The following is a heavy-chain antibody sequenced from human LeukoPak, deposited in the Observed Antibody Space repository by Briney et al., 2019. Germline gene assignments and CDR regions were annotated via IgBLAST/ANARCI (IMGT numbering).Heavy chain of an antibody. D-gene: IGHD6-13*01. J-gene: IGHJ3*02. CDR1: GYTFSSYA. CDR3: AREASIEAAGNAFDI. CDR2: INAGNGYT. Sequence: ASVKVSCKASGYTFSSYAMYWLRQAPGQRLDWMGWINAGNGYTKYSQNFQGRVTITRDTSASTAYMELSSLRSEDTAVYYCAREASIEAAGNAFDIWGQGTMVIVSS. V-gene: IGHV1-3*01.